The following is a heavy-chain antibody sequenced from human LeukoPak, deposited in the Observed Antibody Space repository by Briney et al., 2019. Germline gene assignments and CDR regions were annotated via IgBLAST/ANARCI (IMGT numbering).Heavy chain of an antibody. D-gene: IGHD6-19*01. Sequence: GGSLRLSCAASGFTFSTYAMSWVRQAPGKGLEWVSAICGSGGSTYYADSVKGRFTISRYNSRNTLYLQMNSLRAEDTAVYYCAKDDHGGSGWRDYYDYWGQGTLVTASS. CDR1: GFTFSTYA. V-gene: IGHV3-23*01. J-gene: IGHJ4*02. CDR3: AKDDHGGSGWRDYYDY. CDR2: ICGSGGST.